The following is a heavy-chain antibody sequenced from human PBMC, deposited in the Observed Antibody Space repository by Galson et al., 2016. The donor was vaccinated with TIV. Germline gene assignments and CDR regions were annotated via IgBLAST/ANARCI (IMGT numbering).Heavy chain of an antibody. V-gene: IGHV3-11*03. CDR3: ARWSLDR. CDR1: GFTFSDYY. CDR2: ISSSGILI. Sequence: SLRLSCAISGFTFSDYYMIWVRQAPGKGLQWVSYISSSGILINYADSVKGRFTVSRDNAKDSLFLQMNSLRVEDTAVYYCARWSLDRRGQGTLVTVSS. J-gene: IGHJ5*02.